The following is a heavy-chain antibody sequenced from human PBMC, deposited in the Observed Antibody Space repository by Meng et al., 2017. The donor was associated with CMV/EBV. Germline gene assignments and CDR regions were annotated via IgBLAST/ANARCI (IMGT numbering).Heavy chain of an antibody. Sequence: SETLSLTCAMTGGSFSGYFWTWIRQPPGKGLEWSGESNHSGSSNHNAPLKSRVPVSIDRSREQFSLNVTSVTATAAAVSYCEGDPHPNRRSRTGSYYHGMDVWGQGTTVTVSS. CDR3: EGDPHPNRRSRTGSYYHGMDV. V-gene: IGHV4-34*01. J-gene: IGHJ6*02. CDR1: GGSFSGYF. CDR2: SNHSGSS. D-gene: IGHD3-10*01.